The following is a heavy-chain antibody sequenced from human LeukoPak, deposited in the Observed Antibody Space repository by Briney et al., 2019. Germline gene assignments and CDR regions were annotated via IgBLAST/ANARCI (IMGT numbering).Heavy chain of an antibody. Sequence: ASVKVSCKASGYTFTGYYMHWVRQAPGQGLEWMGWINPNSGGTNYAQKFQGRVTMTRDTSISTAYMELSRVRSDDTSVYYCARTYGSSFNWFDPWGQGTLVTVSS. J-gene: IGHJ5*02. CDR1: GYTFTGYY. CDR3: ARTYGSSFNWFDP. V-gene: IGHV1-2*02. D-gene: IGHD6-6*01. CDR2: INPNSGGT.